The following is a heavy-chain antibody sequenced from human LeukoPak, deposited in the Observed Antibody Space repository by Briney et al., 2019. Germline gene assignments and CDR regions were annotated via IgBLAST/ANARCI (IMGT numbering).Heavy chain of an antibody. CDR3: AKDSLFCGGGNCFGDLGS. J-gene: IGHJ4*02. Sequence: PGESLRLSCAASGFTFSSYWMTWVRQAPGKGLEWVANIKQDGSEKYYVDSVKGRFTVSRDNAKDSLFLQMNSLRAEDSALYYCAKDSLFCGGGNCFGDLGSWGQGSLVTVSS. CDR1: GFTFSSYW. D-gene: IGHD2-15*01. V-gene: IGHV3-7*05. CDR2: IKQDGSEK.